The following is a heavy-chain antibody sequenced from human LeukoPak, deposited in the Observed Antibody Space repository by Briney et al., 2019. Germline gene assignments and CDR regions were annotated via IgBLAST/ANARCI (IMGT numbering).Heavy chain of an antibody. J-gene: IGHJ4*02. Sequence: SQTLSLTCAISGDSGAWNWIRQSPSRGLEWLGRTYYRSKWYYHYAVSVKSRITINPDTSKNQFSLQLKSVTPEGTAVYYCASYDSNGYYIAYWGQGTLVTVSS. CDR1: GDSGA. D-gene: IGHD3-22*01. CDR2: TYYRSKWYY. V-gene: IGHV6-1*01. CDR3: ASYDSNGYYIAY.